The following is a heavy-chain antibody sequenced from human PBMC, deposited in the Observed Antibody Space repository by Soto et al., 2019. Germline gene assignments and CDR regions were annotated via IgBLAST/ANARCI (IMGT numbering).Heavy chain of an antibody. CDR1: GGSVSIGDYL. J-gene: IGHJ5*02. Sequence: VQLQESGPGLVTPSQTLSLTCTVFGGSVSIGDYLWSWIRQRPGKGLEWIGYFHDSGNTYYNPSLKSRVTISLDTSQNQFSLKLTSMTAADTAVYVCARARGGDSGDYASLFDRWGQGNLVTVSS. CDR2: FHDSGNT. CDR3: ARARGGDSGDYASLFDR. V-gene: IGHV4-30-4*01. D-gene: IGHD4-17*01.